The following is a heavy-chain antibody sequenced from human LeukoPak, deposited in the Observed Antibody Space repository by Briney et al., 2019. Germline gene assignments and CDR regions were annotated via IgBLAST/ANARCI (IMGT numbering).Heavy chain of an antibody. V-gene: IGHV3-20*04. CDR1: GFIFDDYD. J-gene: IGHJ6*03. Sequence: PGGSLRLSCAASGFIFDDYDMPWARHAPGKGLEWVSRIYWNGHRLVYADSVKGRFTIARDNAGNSLYLQMNSLRAEDTAFSYCARAPRYCNGATCSAVMYVCGKGPAVTVSS. CDR3: ARAPRYCNGATCSAVMYV. CDR2: IYWNGHRL. D-gene: IGHD2/OR15-2a*01.